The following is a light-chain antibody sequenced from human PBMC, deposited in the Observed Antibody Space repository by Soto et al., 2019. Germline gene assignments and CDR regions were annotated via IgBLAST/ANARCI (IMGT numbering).Light chain of an antibody. J-gene: IGLJ2*01. CDR3: TSYTSASTLV. CDR1: SDDIGANNY. V-gene: IGLV2-14*01. Sequence: QSALTQPASVSGSPGQPITISCTGTSDDIGANNYVSWYQHHPGKAPKILIYEAANRPSGISHRFSGSKSGNTASLTISGLQAEDEADYFCTSYTSASTLVFGGGTQLTVL. CDR2: EAA.